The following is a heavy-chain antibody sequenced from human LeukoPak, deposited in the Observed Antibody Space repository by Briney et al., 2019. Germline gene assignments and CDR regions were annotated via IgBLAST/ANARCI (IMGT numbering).Heavy chain of an antibody. CDR1: GYTFTSYY. D-gene: IGHD1-7*01. V-gene: IGHV1-46*01. J-gene: IGHJ6*04. CDR3: ARFRNYGDYYYGMDV. Sequence: ASVKVSCKASGYTFTSYYMHWVRQAPGQGLEWMGIINPSGGSTSYAQKFQGRVTMTRDTSTSTVYMELSSLRSEDTAVYYCARFRNYGDYYYGMDVWAKGTTVTVSS. CDR2: INPSGGST.